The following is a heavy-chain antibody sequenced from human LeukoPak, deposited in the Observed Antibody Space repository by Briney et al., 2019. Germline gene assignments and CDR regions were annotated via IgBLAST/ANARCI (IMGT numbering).Heavy chain of an antibody. J-gene: IGHJ5*02. V-gene: IGHV4-4*02. CDR1: GGSISSSNW. CDR3: ARERFLEWLSNSFNWFDP. D-gene: IGHD3-3*01. CDR2: IYHSGST. Sequence: SETLSLTYAVSGGSISSSNWWSWVRQPPGKGLEWIGEIYHSGSTNYNPSLKSRVAISVDKSKNQFSLKLSSVTAADTAVYYCARERFLEWLSNSFNWFDPWGQGTLVTVSS.